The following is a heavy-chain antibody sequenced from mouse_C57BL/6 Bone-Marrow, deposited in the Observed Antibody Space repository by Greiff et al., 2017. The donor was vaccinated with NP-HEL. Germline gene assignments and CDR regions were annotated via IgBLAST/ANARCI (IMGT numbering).Heavy chain of an antibody. CDR1: GYTFTSYW. CDR3: TRRYYGSSYWYFDV. V-gene: IGHV1-5*01. J-gene: IGHJ1*03. D-gene: IGHD1-1*01. Sequence: DVKLQESGTVLARPGASVKMSCKTSGYTFTSYWMHWVKQRPGQGLEWIGAIYPGNSDTSYNQKFKGKAKLTAVTSASTAYMELSSLTNEDSAVYYCTRRYYGSSYWYFDVWGTGTTVTVSS. CDR2: IYPGNSDT.